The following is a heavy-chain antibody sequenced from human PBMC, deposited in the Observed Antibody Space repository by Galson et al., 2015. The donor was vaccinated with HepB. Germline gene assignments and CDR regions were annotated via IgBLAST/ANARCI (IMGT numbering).Heavy chain of an antibody. CDR1: GYTFTSYY. Sequence: SVKVSCKASGYTFTSYYMHWVRQAPGQGLEWMGIINPSGGSTSYAQKLQGRVTMTRDTSTSTVYMELSSLRSEDTAVYYCARDLVLGGSITMKLKDAGYGMDVWGQGTTVTVSS. V-gene: IGHV1-46*04. D-gene: IGHD3-22*01. CDR2: INPSGGST. CDR3: ARDLVLGGSITMKLKDAGYGMDV. J-gene: IGHJ6*02.